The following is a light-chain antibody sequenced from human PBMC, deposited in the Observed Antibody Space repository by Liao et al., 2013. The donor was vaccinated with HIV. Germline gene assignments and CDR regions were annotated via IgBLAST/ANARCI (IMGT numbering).Light chain of an antibody. V-gene: IGLV3-1*01. CDR1: KLGDKY. J-gene: IGLJ2*01. Sequence: SYELTQPPSVSESPGQTAIITCSGEKLGDKYVRWYQQKPGQSPVLVIYEDKKRPSGIPERFSGSNSGNTATLTISGTQAMDEADYYCQAWDSSTEDVIFGGGTKLTVL. CDR2: EDK. CDR3: QAWDSSTEDVI.